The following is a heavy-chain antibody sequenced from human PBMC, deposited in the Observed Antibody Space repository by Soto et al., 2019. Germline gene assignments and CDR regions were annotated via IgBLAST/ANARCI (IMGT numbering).Heavy chain of an antibody. CDR3: AKKKREQLLCLIDC. CDR2: ITGSGDST. CDR1: GFTFSSEA. V-gene: IGHV3-23*01. J-gene: IGHJ4*02. Sequence: PGGSLRLSCSASGFTFSSEAMSWVRQAPGKGLEWVSVITGSGDSTHYADSVKGRFTISRDNSKNTLYLQMNSLGAEDTAVYYCAKKKREQLLCLIDCWGQGTVVTVSS. D-gene: IGHD2-2*01.